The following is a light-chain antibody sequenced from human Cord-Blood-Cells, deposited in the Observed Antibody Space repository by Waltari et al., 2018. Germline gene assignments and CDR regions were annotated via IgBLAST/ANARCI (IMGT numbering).Light chain of an antibody. CDR2: AAS. CDR3: QQSYSTPRT. V-gene: IGKV1-39*01. J-gene: IGKJ2*01. CDR1: QSISSY. Sequence: DIQMSQSQSSLSASVGDRVTITCRASQSISSYLNWYQQKPGKAPKLLIYAASSLQSGVPSRFSGSGSGTDFTLTISSLQPEDFATYYCQQSYSTPRTFGQGTKLESK.